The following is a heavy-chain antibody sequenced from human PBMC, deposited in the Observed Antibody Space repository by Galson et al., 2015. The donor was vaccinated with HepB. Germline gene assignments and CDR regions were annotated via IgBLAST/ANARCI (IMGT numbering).Heavy chain of an antibody. CDR1: GFLFSNYN. Sequence: SLRLSCAASGFLFSNYNMHWVRQAPGKGLEWVAVISYDGSNEHYADSVKGRFTISRDNSNNTLYLQMNTLRVEDTALYYCAKQDIVLAPTAMEEDFWGQGTVVTVSS. V-gene: IGHV3-30*18. CDR2: ISYDGSNE. CDR3: AKQDIVLAPTAMEEDF. J-gene: IGHJ4*02. D-gene: IGHD2-2*01.